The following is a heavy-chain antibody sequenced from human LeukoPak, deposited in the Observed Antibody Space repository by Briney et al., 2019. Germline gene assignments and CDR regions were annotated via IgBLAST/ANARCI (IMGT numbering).Heavy chain of an antibody. J-gene: IGHJ4*02. CDR3: ARDQEGFDY. CDR2: MYPRDGST. Sequence: GASVKVSCKASGYTFTSNYIHWVRQAPGQGLEWMGTMYPRDGSTNYAQKFQGRVTVTRDTSTSTVHMELSGLRSEDTAVYYCARDQEGFDYWGQGTLVTVSS. V-gene: IGHV1-46*01. CDR1: GYTFTSNY.